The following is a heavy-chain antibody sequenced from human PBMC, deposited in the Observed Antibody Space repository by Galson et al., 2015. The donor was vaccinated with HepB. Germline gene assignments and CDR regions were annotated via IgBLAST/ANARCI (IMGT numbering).Heavy chain of an antibody. Sequence: PALVKPTQTLTLTCTLSGFSLTTSGVGVGWIRQPPGKALEWLALIFWDDDKRYSPSLESRLTITKDTSKNQVVLTMTNMDHVDTATYYCAREAGGFANDYWGQGTLVTVSS. J-gene: IGHJ4*02. CDR1: GFSLTTSGVG. CDR3: AREAGGFANDY. CDR2: IFWDDDK. V-gene: IGHV2-5*02. D-gene: IGHD3-16*01.